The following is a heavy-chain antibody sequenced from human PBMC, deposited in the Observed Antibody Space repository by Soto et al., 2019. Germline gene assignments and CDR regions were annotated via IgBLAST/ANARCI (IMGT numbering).Heavy chain of an antibody. CDR1: AYTFTSYA. D-gene: IGHD1-7*01. V-gene: IGHV1-3*01. CDR3: ARLKNWNYDYYYYGMDV. Sequence: ASVKVSCKASAYTFTSYAMHWVRQAPGQRLEWMGWINAGNGNTKYSQKFQGRVTITRDTSASTAYMELSSLRSEDTAVYYCARLKNWNYDYYYYGMDVWGQGTTVT. J-gene: IGHJ6*02. CDR2: INAGNGNT.